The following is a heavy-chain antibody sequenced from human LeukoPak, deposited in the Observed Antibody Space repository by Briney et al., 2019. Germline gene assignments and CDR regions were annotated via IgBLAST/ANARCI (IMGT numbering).Heavy chain of an antibody. CDR2: IKQDGSEK. Sequence: GGSLRLSCAASGFTFSSYWMSWVRQAPGKGLEWVANIKQDGSEKYNVDSVKGRFTISRDNAKNSLYLQMNSLRAEDTAVYYCARDGSETDYDFWSGYYNPAGYYYYYGMDVWGQGTTVTVSS. CDR1: GFTFSSYW. J-gene: IGHJ6*02. CDR3: ARDGSETDYDFWSGYYNPAGYYYYYGMDV. D-gene: IGHD3-3*01. V-gene: IGHV3-7*01.